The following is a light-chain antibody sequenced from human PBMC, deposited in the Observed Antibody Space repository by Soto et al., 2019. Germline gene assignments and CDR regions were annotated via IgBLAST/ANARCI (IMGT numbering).Light chain of an antibody. V-gene: IGKV3-15*01. Sequence: EIVLTQSPATLSLSPVEGASLSCRASQSVRSNLAWYQQKPGQAPRLLIFGSSTRATGIPARFSGSGSGTEFTLTISSLQSEDFAVYYCQQYNKWPPITFGQGTRLEIK. CDR1: QSVRSN. J-gene: IGKJ5*01. CDR3: QQYNKWPPIT. CDR2: GSS.